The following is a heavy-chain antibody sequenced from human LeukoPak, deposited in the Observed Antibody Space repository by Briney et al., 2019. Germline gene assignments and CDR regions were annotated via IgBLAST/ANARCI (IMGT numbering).Heavy chain of an antibody. CDR1: GFTFSSYW. D-gene: IGHD4-17*01. CDR2: IKQDGSNK. CDR3: AGDYGEYYYGMDV. Sequence: GGSLRLSCAASGFTFSSYWMSWVRQAPGKGLEWVANIKQDGSNKCYADSVKGRFTISRDNSKNTLYLQMNSLRAEDTAVYYCAGDYGEYYYGMDVWGQGTTVTVSS. J-gene: IGHJ6*02. V-gene: IGHV3-7*01.